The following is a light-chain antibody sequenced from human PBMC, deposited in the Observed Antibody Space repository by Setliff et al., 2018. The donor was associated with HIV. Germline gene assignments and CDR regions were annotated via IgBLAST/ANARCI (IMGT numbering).Light chain of an antibody. CDR3: CSYAGRISWV. CDR1: SSDVGGYNF. CDR2: EDS. Sequence: QSALTQPASVSGSPGQSITISCTGTSSDVGGYNFVSWYQQHPGKAPKLIIYEDSKRPSGVSNRFSGSKSGNTASLTIFGLQADDEADYYCCSYAGRISWVFGGGTKVTVL. J-gene: IGLJ3*02. V-gene: IGLV2-23*01.